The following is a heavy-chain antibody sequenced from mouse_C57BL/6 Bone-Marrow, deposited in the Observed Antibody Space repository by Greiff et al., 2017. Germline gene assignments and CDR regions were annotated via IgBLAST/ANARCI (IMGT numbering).Heavy chain of an antibody. CDR3: ARRAVVATGAMDY. J-gene: IGHJ4*01. CDR1: GYTFTSYW. V-gene: IGHV1-55*01. Sequence: QVQLQQPGAELVKPGASVKMSCKASGYTFTSYWITWVKQRPGQGLEWIGDIYPGSGSTNYNEKFKRKATLTVDTSSSTAYMQLSILTSEDSAVYYCARRAVVATGAMDYWGQGTSVTVSS. D-gene: IGHD1-1*01. CDR2: IYPGSGST.